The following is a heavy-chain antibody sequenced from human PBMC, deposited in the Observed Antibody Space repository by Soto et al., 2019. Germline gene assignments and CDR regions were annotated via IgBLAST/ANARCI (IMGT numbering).Heavy chain of an antibody. CDR1: GGSFRSYA. Sequence: GTSVKLSCEACGGSFRSYAISWVRQAPGQGLEWMGGIIPIFGTANYAQKFQGRVTITADESTSTAYMELSSLRSEDTAVYYCARGVSVVLLGYCSGGSCHNLDYWGQGTLVTVSS. CDR3: ARGVSVVLLGYCSGGSCHNLDY. J-gene: IGHJ4*02. CDR2: IIPIFGTA. D-gene: IGHD2-15*01. V-gene: IGHV1-69*13.